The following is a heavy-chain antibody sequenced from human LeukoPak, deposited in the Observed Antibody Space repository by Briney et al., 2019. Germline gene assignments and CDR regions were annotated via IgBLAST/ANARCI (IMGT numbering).Heavy chain of an antibody. J-gene: IGHJ4*02. CDR3: ARDRDSSSWAGIFDY. V-gene: IGHV3-30*04. Sequence: PGRSLRLSCAASGFTFSSYAMHWVRQAPGKGLEWVAVISYDGSNKYYADSVEGRFTISRDNSKNTLYLQMNSLRAEDTAVYYCARDRDSSSWAGIFDYWGQGTLVTVSS. CDR1: GFTFSSYA. D-gene: IGHD6-13*01. CDR2: ISYDGSNK.